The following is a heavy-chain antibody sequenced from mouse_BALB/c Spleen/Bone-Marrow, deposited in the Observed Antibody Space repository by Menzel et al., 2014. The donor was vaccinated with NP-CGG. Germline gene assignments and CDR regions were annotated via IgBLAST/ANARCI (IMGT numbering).Heavy chain of an antibody. CDR3: ARSPQRTTMIGY. J-gene: IGHJ2*01. CDR2: IWAGGST. Sequence: VKLVESGPGLVAPSQSLSITCTVPGFSLTSYGVHWVRQPPGKGLEWLGVIWAGGSTNYNSALMSRLSISKDNSKSQVFLKMNSLQTDDTAMYYCARSPQRTTMIGYWGQGTTLTVSS. D-gene: IGHD2-1*01. V-gene: IGHV2-9*02. CDR1: GFSLTSYG.